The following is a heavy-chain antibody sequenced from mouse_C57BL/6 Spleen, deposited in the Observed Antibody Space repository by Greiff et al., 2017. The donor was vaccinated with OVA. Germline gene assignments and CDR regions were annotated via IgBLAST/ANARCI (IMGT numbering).Heavy chain of an antibody. V-gene: IGHV2-2*01. CDR1: GFSLTSYG. Sequence: VMLVESGPGLVQPSQSLSITCTVSGFSLTSYGVHWVRQSPGKGLEWLGVIWSGGSTDYNAAFISRLSISKDNSKSQVFFKMNSLQADDTAIYYCARNWGGYDGLWFAYWGQGTLVTVSA. D-gene: IGHD2-2*01. CDR2: IWSGGST. J-gene: IGHJ3*01. CDR3: ARNWGGYDGLWFAY.